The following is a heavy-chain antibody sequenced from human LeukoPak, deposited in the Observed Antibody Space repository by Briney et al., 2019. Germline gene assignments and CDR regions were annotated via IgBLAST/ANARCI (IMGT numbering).Heavy chain of an antibody. J-gene: IGHJ5*02. Sequence: RTSETLSLTCAVYGGSFSGYYWSWIRQPPGKGLEWIGEINHSGSTNYNPSLKSRVTISVDTSKNQFSLKLSSVSAADTAVYYCARDSGSYYDNWFDPWGQGTLVTVSS. D-gene: IGHD1-26*01. CDR3: ARDSGSYYDNWFDP. V-gene: IGHV4-34*01. CDR1: GGSFSGYY. CDR2: INHSGST.